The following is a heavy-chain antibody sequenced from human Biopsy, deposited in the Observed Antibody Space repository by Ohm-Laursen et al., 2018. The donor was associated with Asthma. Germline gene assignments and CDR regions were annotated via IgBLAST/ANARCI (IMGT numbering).Heavy chain of an antibody. CDR2: IATDGPNK. Sequence: SLRLSCAASGFTFSSYSMHWVRQAPGRGPEYVSFIATDGPNKFYADSVKGRFTVSRDNSKHTLYLHMNGLRADDTGVYYCVKDHSAGYYYFDDWGQGAQVTVSS. D-gene: IGHD2-21*01. J-gene: IGHJ4*02. V-gene: IGHV3-64D*08. CDR1: GFTFSSYS. CDR3: VKDHSAGYYYFDD.